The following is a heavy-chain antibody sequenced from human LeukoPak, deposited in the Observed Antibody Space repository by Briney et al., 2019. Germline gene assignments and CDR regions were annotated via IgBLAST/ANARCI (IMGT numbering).Heavy chain of an antibody. CDR2: IYHSGST. J-gene: IGHJ3*02. V-gene: IGHV4-38-2*01. CDR3: ARGEMITFGGVIVIPVGAFDI. D-gene: IGHD3-16*02. CDR1: GYSISSGYY. Sequence: PSETLSLTCAVSGYSISSGYYWGWIRQPPGKGLEWIGSIYHSGSTYYNPSLKSRVTISVDTSKYQFSLKLSSVTAADTAVYYCARGEMITFGGVIVIPVGAFDIWGQGTMVTVSS.